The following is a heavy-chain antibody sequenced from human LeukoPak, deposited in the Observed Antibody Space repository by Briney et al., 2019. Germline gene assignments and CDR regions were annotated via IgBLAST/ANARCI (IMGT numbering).Heavy chain of an antibody. CDR3: ASGASDRGVEFDY. D-gene: IGHD3-10*01. Sequence: ASVKVSCKASGGTFSSYAISWARQAPGQGLEWMGGIIPIFGTANYAQKFQGRVTITTDESTSTAYMGLSSLRSEDTAVYYCASGASDRGVEFDYWGQGTLVTVSS. CDR2: IIPIFGTA. CDR1: GGTFSSYA. J-gene: IGHJ4*02. V-gene: IGHV1-69*05.